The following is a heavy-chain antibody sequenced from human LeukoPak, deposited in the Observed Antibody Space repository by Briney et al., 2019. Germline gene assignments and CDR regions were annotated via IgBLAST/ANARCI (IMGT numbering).Heavy chain of an antibody. CDR3: ARPKVRGLNPDAFDI. CDR2: IYPGDSDT. Sequence: GESLKISCKGSGYSFTSYWIGSVRQMPGKGLEWMWIIYPGDSDTRYSPSFQGQVTISADKSISTAYLQRSSLKASDTAMYYCARPKVRGLNPDAFDIWGQGTMVTVSS. V-gene: IGHV5-51*01. CDR1: GYSFTSYW. D-gene: IGHD3-10*01. J-gene: IGHJ3*02.